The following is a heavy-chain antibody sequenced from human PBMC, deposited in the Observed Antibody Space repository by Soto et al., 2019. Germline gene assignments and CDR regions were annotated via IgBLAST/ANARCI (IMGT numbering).Heavy chain of an antibody. J-gene: IGHJ3*02. CDR3: GIGWNLDI. D-gene: IGHD1-7*01. CDR1: GGSISSYC. V-gene: IGHV4-59*01. Sequence: SETLSLTCTVSGGSISSYCWSWIRQPPGKGLEWIGHIYYSGSTDYNPSLKSRVTISLDTSKNQFSLKLSSVTAADTAVYYCGIGWNLDIWGQGTMVTVSS. CDR2: IYYSGST.